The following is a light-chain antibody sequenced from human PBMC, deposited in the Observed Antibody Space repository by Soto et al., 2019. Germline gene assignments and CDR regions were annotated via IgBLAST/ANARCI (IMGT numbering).Light chain of an antibody. J-gene: IGKJ1*01. Sequence: EIVLTQSQATLSVSPGESAALSCRASQSVSSNLAWYQQKPGQAPSLLIYGASTRATGTPARFSGSGSGTDFTLTISSLEPEDFAVYYCQQRSDWPWTFGQGTKVDIK. CDR2: GAS. CDR1: QSVSSN. V-gene: IGKV3-11*01. CDR3: QQRSDWPWT.